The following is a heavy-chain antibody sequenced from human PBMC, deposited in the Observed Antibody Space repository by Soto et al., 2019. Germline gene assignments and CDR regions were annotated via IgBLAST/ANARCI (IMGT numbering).Heavy chain of an antibody. D-gene: IGHD2-15*01. CDR3: AKEGNGGSSLDY. J-gene: IGHJ4*02. V-gene: IGHV3-43*01. CDR1: GFTFDDYM. CDR2: ISWDGGSI. Sequence: LSCEASGFTFDDYMMHWVRQVPGKGLEWISLISWDGGSIDYADSIKGRFTVSRDNSKNSLYLHMHSLKTEDTAFYYCAKEGNGGSSLDYWGQGTLVTSPQ.